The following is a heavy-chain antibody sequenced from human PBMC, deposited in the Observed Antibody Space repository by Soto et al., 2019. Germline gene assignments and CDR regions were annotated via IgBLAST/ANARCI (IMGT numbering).Heavy chain of an antibody. CDR1: GGSVSSGSYY. V-gene: IGHV4-61*01. CDR2: IYHSGST. Sequence: QVQLQESGPGLVKPSETLSLTCTVSGGSVSSGSYYWGWVRQPPGQGLEWLGYIYHSGSTNYNRSLKSRVTISVDTSKNQFSLSPTSVTAADTAVYYCARLSAAWFDPWGQGTLVTVAS. CDR3: ARLSAAWFDP. J-gene: IGHJ5*02. D-gene: IGHD6-19*01.